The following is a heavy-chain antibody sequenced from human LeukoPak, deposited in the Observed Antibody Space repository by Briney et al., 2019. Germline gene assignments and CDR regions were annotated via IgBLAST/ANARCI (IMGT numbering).Heavy chain of an antibody. CDR3: ARVSRGNSVGCDY. D-gene: IGHD4-23*01. CDR2: IHYTGST. Sequence: SETLSLTCTVSGGSISSYYWSWLRQSPGKGLECIGYIHYTGSTNYNPSLKSRVTISLDTSKHQFPLKLSSVTAADTAMYYCARVSRGNSVGCDYRGQGTLVTVSS. V-gene: IGHV4-59*01. J-gene: IGHJ4*02. CDR1: GGSISSYY.